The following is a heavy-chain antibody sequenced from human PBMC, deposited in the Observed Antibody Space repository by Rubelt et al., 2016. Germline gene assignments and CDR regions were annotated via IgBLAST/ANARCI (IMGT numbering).Heavy chain of an antibody. Sequence: GEINHSGSTNYNPSLKSRVTISVDTSKNQFSLKLSSVTAADTAVYYCARSGGTTLDYWGQGTLVTVSS. J-gene: IGHJ4*02. V-gene: IGHV4-34*01. D-gene: IGHD1-7*01. CDR2: INHSGST. CDR3: ARSGGTTLDY.